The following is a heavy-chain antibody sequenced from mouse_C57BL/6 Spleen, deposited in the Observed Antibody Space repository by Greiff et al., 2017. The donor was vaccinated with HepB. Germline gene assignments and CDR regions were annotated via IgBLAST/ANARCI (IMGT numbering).Heavy chain of an antibody. Sequence: QVQLKESGAELVRPGASVTLSCKASGYTFTDYEMHWVKQTPVHGLEWIGAIEPETGGTAYNQKFKGKAILTADKSSSTAYMELRSLTSEDSAVYYCTRGGWYFDVWGTGTTVTVSS. J-gene: IGHJ1*03. CDR2: IEPETGGT. V-gene: IGHV1-15*01. CDR1: GYTFTDYE. CDR3: TRGGWYFDV.